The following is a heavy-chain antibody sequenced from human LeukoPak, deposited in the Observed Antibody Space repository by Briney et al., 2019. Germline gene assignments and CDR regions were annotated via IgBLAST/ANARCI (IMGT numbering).Heavy chain of an antibody. CDR2: IGGSGGST. Sequence: PGGSLRLSCAASGFTFSSYAMSWVRQAPGKGLEWVSVIGGSGGSTYYADSVKGRFTISRDNSKNTLYLQMNSLRAEDTAVYYCARYAVPGTPSFDYWGQGTLVTVSS. V-gene: IGHV3-23*01. CDR1: GFTFSSYA. D-gene: IGHD6-13*01. CDR3: ARYAVPGTPSFDY. J-gene: IGHJ4*02.